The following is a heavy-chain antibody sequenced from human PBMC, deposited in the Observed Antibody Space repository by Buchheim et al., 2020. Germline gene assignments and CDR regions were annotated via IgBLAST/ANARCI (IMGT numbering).Heavy chain of an antibody. CDR3: AKEYDFWSGYYDY. V-gene: IGHV3-30*18. Sequence: QVQLVESGGGVVQPGRSLRLSCAASGFTFSSYGMHWVRQAPGKGLEWVAVISYDGSNKYYADSVKGRFTISRDNSKNTLYLQMNSLRAEDTAVYYCAKEYDFWSGYYDYWGQGTL. CDR2: ISYDGSNK. J-gene: IGHJ4*02. D-gene: IGHD3-3*01. CDR1: GFTFSSYG.